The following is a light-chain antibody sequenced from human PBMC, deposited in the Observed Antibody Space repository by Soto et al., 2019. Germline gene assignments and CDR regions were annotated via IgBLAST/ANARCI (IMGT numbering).Light chain of an antibody. CDR1: SSDVGSYNY. V-gene: IGLV2-11*01. CDR3: CSYAGSYALV. CDR2: DVS. Sequence: QSVLTQPRSVSGSPGQSVTISCTGTSSDVGSYNYVSWYQQHPGEAPKLMIYDVSKRPSGVPDRFSGSKSGDTASLTISGLQAEDEADYHCCSYAGSYALVFGGGTKLTVL. J-gene: IGLJ2*01.